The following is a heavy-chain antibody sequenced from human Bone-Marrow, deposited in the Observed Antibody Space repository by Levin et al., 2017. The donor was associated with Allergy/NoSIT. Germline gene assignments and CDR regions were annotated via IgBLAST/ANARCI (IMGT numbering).Heavy chain of an antibody. V-gene: IGHV4-59*01. Sequence: SETLSLTCTVSGGSISSYYWSWIRQPPGKGLEWIGYIYYSGSTNYNPSLKSRVTISVDTSKNQFSLKLSSVTAADTAVYYCASLTSSSWYYRWFDPWGQGTLVTVSS. CDR3: ASLTSSSWYYRWFDP. J-gene: IGHJ5*02. D-gene: IGHD6-13*01. CDR1: GGSISSYY. CDR2: IYYSGST.